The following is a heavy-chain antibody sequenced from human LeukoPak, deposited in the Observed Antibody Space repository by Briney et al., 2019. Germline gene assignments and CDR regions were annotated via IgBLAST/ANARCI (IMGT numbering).Heavy chain of an antibody. J-gene: IGHJ3*02. CDR3: AKRRIEGHDSFDI. Sequence: GGSLRLSCAASGFFFDSYWMSWVRQAPGKGLEWVSNIKQEASEKQYVDSVKGRFTISSDNSRNTLFLQMNSLRAEDTAVYYCAKRRIEGHDSFDIWGQGTMVTVSS. V-gene: IGHV3-7*03. D-gene: IGHD2-21*02. CDR1: GFFFDSYW. CDR2: IKQEASEK.